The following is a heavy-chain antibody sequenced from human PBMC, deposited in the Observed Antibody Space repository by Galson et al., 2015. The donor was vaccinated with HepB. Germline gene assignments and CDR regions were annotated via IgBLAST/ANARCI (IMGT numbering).Heavy chain of an antibody. CDR1: GYTFTSYG. Sequence: SVKVSCKASGYTFTSYGISWVRQAPGQGLEWMGWISAYNGNTNYAQKLQGRVTMTTDTSTSTAYMELRSLRSDDTAVYYCARDDCSSTSCYIGDYWGQGTLVTVSS. J-gene: IGHJ4*02. V-gene: IGHV1-18*01. CDR2: ISAYNGNT. D-gene: IGHD2-2*01. CDR3: ARDDCSSTSCYIGDY.